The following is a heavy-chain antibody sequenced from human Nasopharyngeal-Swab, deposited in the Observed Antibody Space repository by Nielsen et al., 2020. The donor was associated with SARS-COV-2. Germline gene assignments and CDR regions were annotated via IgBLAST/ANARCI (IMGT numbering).Heavy chain of an antibody. Sequence: SETLSLTCAVYGGSFSGYYWSWIRQPPGKGLEWIGEINHSGSTNYNPSLKSRVTISEDTSKNQFSLKLSSVTAADTAVYYCARGPLPRYCSGGSCYSRYYYYMDVWGKGTTVTVSS. CDR1: GGSFSGYY. D-gene: IGHD2-15*01. CDR2: INHSGST. V-gene: IGHV4-34*01. CDR3: ARGPLPRYCSGGSCYSRYYYYMDV. J-gene: IGHJ6*03.